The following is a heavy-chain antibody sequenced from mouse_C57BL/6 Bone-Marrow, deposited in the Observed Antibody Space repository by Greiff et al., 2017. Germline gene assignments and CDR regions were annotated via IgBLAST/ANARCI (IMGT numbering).Heavy chain of an antibody. CDR3: ARYNWLWYFDF. J-gene: IGHJ1*03. D-gene: IGHD1-3*01. V-gene: IGHV2-2*01. CDR1: GFSLTSYG. Sequence: VKLMESGPGLVQPSQSLSITCTVSGFSLTSYGVHWVRQSPGKGLEWLGVIWGGGSTDYNAAFISRLSISKDNSKSQVFFKMNSLQADDTAIYYCARYNWLWYFDFWGTGTTVTVSS. CDR2: IWGGGST.